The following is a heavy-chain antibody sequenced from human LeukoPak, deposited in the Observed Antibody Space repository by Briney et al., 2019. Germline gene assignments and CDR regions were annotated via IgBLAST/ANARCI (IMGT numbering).Heavy chain of an antibody. D-gene: IGHD6-13*01. CDR3: ARDNPGHSSSWDRDAFDI. V-gene: IGHV1-18*01. CDR1: GYTFTSYG. CDR2: ISAYNGNT. Sequence: ASVKVSCKASGYTFTSYGISWVRQAPGQGLEWMGWISAYNGNTNYAQKLQGRVTMTTDTSTSTAYMELRSLRSDDTAVYYCARDNPGHSSSWDRDAFDIWGQGTMVTVSS. J-gene: IGHJ3*02.